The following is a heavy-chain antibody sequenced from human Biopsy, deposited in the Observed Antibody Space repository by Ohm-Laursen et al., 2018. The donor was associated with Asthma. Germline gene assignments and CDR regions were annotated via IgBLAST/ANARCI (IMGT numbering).Heavy chain of an antibody. Sequence: GTLSLTCSVPAASISSYYYSWIRQPPGKGLEWIGYIYYRGNTNYNPSLKSRVSISVDLSKSHFSLRLTSVTAADTAVYYCAFFNSGGFDYWGQGALVTVSS. CDR3: AFFNSGGFDY. D-gene: IGHD6-19*01. CDR1: AASISSYY. V-gene: IGHV4-59*01. CDR2: IYYRGNT. J-gene: IGHJ4*02.